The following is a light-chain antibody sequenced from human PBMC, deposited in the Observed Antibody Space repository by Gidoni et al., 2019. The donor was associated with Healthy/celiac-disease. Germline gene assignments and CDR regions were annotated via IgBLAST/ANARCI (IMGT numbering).Light chain of an antibody. V-gene: IGKV1-17*03. CDR2: AAS. Sequence: DTQMSQSPPALSASVGDRVTITCRASQGIRKYCAWFQQKPGKVPKRLIYAASSLQSGVPSRFSGSGSGTEFTLTISSLQPEDFATYYCLQHNSYPLTFGGGTKVEIK. CDR1: QGIRKY. CDR3: LQHNSYPLT. J-gene: IGKJ4*01.